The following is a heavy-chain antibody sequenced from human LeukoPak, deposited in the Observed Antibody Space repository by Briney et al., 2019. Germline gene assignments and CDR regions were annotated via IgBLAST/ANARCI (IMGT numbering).Heavy chain of an antibody. CDR1: GFTFSNAW. J-gene: IGHJ6*03. V-gene: IGHV3-15*01. CDR3: KYSSGLDYMDV. CDR2: IKSKTDGGTT. D-gene: IGHD6-19*01. Sequence: PGGSLRLSCAASGFTFSNAWMSWVRQAPGKGLEWVGRIKSKTDGGTTDYAAPVKGRFTTSRDDSKNTLYLQMNSLKTEDTAVYYCKYSSGLDYMDVWGKGTTVTVSS.